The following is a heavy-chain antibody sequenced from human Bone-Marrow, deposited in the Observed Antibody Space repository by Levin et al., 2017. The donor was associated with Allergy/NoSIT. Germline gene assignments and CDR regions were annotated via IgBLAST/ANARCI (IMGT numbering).Heavy chain of an antibody. CDR1: GGSISSSSAY. Sequence: GSLRLSCTVSGGSISSSSAYWSWIRQPPGKGLEWIASIYYSGKTYYNPSLKSRVTISVDTSKKQFSLKLSSVTAADTAVYYCARRIVATSTYYFDYWGQGTLVTVSS. D-gene: IGHD5-12*01. V-gene: IGHV4-39*01. J-gene: IGHJ4*02. CDR3: ARRIVATSTYYFDY. CDR2: IYYSGKT.